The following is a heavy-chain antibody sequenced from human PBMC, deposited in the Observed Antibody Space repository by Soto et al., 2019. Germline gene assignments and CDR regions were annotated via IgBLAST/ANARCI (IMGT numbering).Heavy chain of an antibody. CDR1: GGSISSSGSY. D-gene: IGHD1-26*01. Sequence: QLQLQESGPGLVKPSETLSLTCTVSGGSISSSGSYWGLVRQPPGKGLEWIGNIYYSGNTYYNPSLKSRVTIAADASKNQFSLKVNSVTAADTAVYYCARHRQVGKTGYYFDYWGQGILVTVSS. V-gene: IGHV4-39*01. J-gene: IGHJ4*02. CDR3: ARHRQVGKTGYYFDY. CDR2: IYYSGNT.